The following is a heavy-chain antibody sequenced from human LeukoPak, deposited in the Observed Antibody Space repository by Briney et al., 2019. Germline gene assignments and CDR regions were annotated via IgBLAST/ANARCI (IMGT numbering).Heavy chain of an antibody. Sequence: PGRSLRLSCAASGFTFSSYAMHWVRQAPGKGLEWVAVISYDGSNKYYADSVKGRFTISRDNSKNTLYLQMNSLRAEDTAVYVCARALRFGELLNSYYYYGMDVWGQGTTVTVSS. CDR1: GFTFSSYA. J-gene: IGHJ6*02. V-gene: IGHV3-30*04. CDR2: ISYDGSNK. D-gene: IGHD3-10*01. CDR3: ARALRFGELLNSYYYYGMDV.